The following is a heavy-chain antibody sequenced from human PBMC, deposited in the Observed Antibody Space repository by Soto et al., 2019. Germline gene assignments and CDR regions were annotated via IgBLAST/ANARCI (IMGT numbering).Heavy chain of an antibody. CDR1: GFTFSSYG. Sequence: MRLSCAASGFTFSSYGMHWVRQAPGKGLEWVAVIWYDGSNKYYADSVKGRFTISRDNSKNTLYLQMNSLRAEDTAVYYCARDSGEQQLDPGPFDYWGQGXLVTVYS. CDR2: IWYDGSNK. V-gene: IGHV3-33*01. CDR3: ARDSGEQQLDPGPFDY. D-gene: IGHD6-13*01. J-gene: IGHJ4*02.